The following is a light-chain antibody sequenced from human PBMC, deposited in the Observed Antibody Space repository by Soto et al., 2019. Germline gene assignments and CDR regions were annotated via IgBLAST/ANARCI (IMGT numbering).Light chain of an antibody. V-gene: IGKV1-33*01. CDR1: QDISND. Sequence: DIQMTQSPSSLSASVGDRVTITCQASQDISNDLNWYQQKPGKAPKLLIYDASNLETGVPSRFSGSGSGTDFTFTISSLQPEDIATYYCQQYDNLPPQLTFGPGTKVDIK. CDR2: DAS. J-gene: IGKJ3*01. CDR3: QQYDNLPPQLT.